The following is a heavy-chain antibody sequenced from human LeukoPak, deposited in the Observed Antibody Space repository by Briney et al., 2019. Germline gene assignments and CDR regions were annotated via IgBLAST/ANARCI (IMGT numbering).Heavy chain of an antibody. CDR3: ARDGIAGATRFDY. V-gene: IGHV3-30-3*01. CDR2: ISYDGSNK. D-gene: IGHD1-26*01. CDR1: GFTFSTYA. Sequence: PGRSLRLSCAASGFTFSTYAMHWVRQPPGKGLEWVAVISYDGSNKYYADSVKGRFTISRDNSKNTLYLQMNSLRAEDTAVYYCARDGIAGATRFDYWGQGTLVTVSS. J-gene: IGHJ4*02.